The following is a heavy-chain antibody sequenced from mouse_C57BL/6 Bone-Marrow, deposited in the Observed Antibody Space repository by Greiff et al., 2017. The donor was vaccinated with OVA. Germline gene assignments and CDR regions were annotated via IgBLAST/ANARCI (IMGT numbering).Heavy chain of an antibody. Sequence: EVQRVESGGGLVQSGRSLRLSCATSGFTFSDFYMEWVRQAPGKGLEWIAASRNKANDYTTEYSASVKGRFIVSRDTSQSILYLQMNALRAEDTAIYYCARDLYGYDVWGQGTLVTVSA. J-gene: IGHJ3*01. CDR1: GFTFSDFY. D-gene: IGHD2-2*01. CDR3: ARDLYGYDV. CDR2: SRNKANDYTT. V-gene: IGHV7-1*01.